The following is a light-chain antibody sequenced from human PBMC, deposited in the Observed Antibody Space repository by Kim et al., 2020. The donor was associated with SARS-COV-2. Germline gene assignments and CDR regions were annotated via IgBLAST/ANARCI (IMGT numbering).Light chain of an antibody. V-gene: IGKV3-15*01. CDR3: QQYNNWPPSNT. J-gene: IGKJ5*01. CDR2: GAS. Sequence: EIVMTQSQATLSVSPGERATLSCRASQSVSSNLAWYQQKPGQAPRLLIYGASTRATGIPARFSGSGSGTEFTLTISSLQSEDFVVYYCQQYNNWPPSNTFGQGTRLEIK. CDR1: QSVSSN.